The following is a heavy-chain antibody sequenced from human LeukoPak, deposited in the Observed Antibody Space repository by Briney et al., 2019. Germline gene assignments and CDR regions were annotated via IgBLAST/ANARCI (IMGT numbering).Heavy chain of an antibody. J-gene: IGHJ6*03. V-gene: IGHV1-8*01. CDR3: ARSVGAQNPYYYYYYMDV. CDR1: GYTFTSYD. Sequence: ASVKVSCKASGYTFTSYDINWVRQAPGQGLEWMGWMSPNSGNTGYAQKFQGRVTMTRNTSISTAYMELSSLRSEDTAVYYCARSVGAQNPYYYYYYMDVWGKGTTVTISS. CDR2: MSPNSGNT. D-gene: IGHD1-26*01.